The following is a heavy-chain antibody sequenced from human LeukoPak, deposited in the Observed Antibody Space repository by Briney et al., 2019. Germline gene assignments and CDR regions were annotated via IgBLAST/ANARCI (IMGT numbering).Heavy chain of an antibody. J-gene: IGHJ5*02. CDR2: IYPGDSDT. CDR1: GYSFTSYW. V-gene: IGHV5-51*01. Sequence: GESLKISCKGSGYSFTSYWIGWVRQMPGKGLEWMGIIYPGDSDTRYSPSFQGQVTISADKSISTAYLQWSSLKASDTAMYYCARLTRATGFMASNNWFDPWGQGTLVTVSS. CDR3: ARLTRATGFMASNNWFDP. D-gene: IGHD3-16*01.